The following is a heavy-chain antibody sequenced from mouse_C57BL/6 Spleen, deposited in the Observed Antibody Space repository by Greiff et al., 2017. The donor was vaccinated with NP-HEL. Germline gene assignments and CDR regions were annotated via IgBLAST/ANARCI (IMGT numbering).Heavy chain of an antibody. Sequence: QVQLQQSGAELVKPGASVKMSCKASGYTFTSYWITWVKQRPGQGLEWIGDIYPGSGSTNYNEKFKSKATLTVDTSSSTAYMQLSSLTSEDSAVYYCARSGQFTTAVGDYWGQGTTLTVSS. V-gene: IGHV1-55*01. CDR1: GYTFTSYW. CDR2: IYPGSGST. J-gene: IGHJ2*01. CDR3: ARSGQFTTAVGDY. D-gene: IGHD1-1*01.